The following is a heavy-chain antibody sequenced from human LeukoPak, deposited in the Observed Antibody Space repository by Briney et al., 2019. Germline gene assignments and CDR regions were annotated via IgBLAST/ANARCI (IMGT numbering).Heavy chain of an antibody. V-gene: IGHV3-73*01. CDR1: GFTFSGSA. Sequence: GGSLRLSCAASGFTFSGSAMHWVRQASGKGLEWVGRIRSKANSYATAYAASVKGRFTISRDDSKNTAYLQMNSLKTEDTAVYYCARATRIAGLDYWGQGTLVTVSS. D-gene: IGHD2-2*01. CDR2: IRSKANSYAT. J-gene: IGHJ4*02. CDR3: ARATRIAGLDY.